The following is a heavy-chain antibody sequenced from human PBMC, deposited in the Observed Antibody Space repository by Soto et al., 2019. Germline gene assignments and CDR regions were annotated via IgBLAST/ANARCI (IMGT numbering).Heavy chain of an antibody. D-gene: IGHD5-12*01. CDR3: ARGGNRYSNVASGVGGFDF. Sequence: SETVSLTXTDSGASISSSYWSWIRQSPERGLEWIAYVYHTGATNYNPSLKSRVTISLDTSKGQFSLNLTSLTTADTAVYFCARGGNRYSNVASGVGGFDFWGQGSLVTVSS. CDR2: VYHTGAT. CDR1: GASISSSY. J-gene: IGHJ4*02. V-gene: IGHV4-59*01.